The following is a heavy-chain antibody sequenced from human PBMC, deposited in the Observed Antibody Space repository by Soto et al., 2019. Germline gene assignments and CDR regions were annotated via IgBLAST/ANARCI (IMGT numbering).Heavy chain of an antibody. D-gene: IGHD5-18*01. Sequence: QVQLVESGGCVVQPGRSLRLSCAASGFTFSTYGMHWVRQAPGKGLEWVAVISYDGSNKYYADSVKGRFTISRDNSKNTLYLQMSSLRAEDTAVYYCAKGFSYSVIDYWGQGTLVTVSS. V-gene: IGHV3-30*18. CDR3: AKGFSYSVIDY. J-gene: IGHJ4*02. CDR2: ISYDGSNK. CDR1: GFTFSTYG.